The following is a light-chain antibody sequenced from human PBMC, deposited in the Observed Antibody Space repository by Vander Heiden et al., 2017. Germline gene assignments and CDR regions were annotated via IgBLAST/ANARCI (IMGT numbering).Light chain of an antibody. J-gene: IGLJ1*01. CDR1: TSHVGPCNL. V-gene: IGLV2-23*01. CDR2: AGS. Sequence: SAPTQPASASGSPSPCITIPCTASTSHVGPCNLVSWSLHPPAVAPDRMIYAGSKRPSGVSTRYSGSKAGKTATLTITGLQAEDEADYYCCSYAGSNSWRYVFGTGTKVTVL. CDR3: CSYAGSNSWRYV.